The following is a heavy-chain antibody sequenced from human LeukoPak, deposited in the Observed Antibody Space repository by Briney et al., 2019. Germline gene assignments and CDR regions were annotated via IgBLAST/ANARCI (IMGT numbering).Heavy chain of an antibody. V-gene: IGHV3-23*01. D-gene: IGHD6-19*01. J-gene: IGHJ4*02. CDR2: ISGSGGST. CDR3: AKEVGWYYSYYFDY. CDR1: GFTFSSYA. Sequence: TGGSLRLSCAASGFTFSSYAMSWVRQAPGKGLGWVSAISGSGGSTYYADSVKGRFTISRDNSKNTLYLQMNSLRAEDTAVYYCAKEVGWYYSYYFDYWGQGTLVTVSS.